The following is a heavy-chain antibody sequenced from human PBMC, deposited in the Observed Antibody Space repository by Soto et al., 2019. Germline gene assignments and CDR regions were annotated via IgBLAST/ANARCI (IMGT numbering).Heavy chain of an antibody. CDR3: ARLGYCISTSCYRGHNWFDP. Sequence: SETLSLTCTVSGGSLSNNYWGWIRQPPGKGLEWIGSIYYSGSTYYNPSLKSRVTISVDTSKNQFSLKLSSVTAADTAVYYCARLGYCISTSCYRGHNWFDPWGQGTLVTVSS. J-gene: IGHJ5*02. V-gene: IGHV4-39*01. CDR2: IYYSGST. D-gene: IGHD2-2*02. CDR1: GGSLSNNY.